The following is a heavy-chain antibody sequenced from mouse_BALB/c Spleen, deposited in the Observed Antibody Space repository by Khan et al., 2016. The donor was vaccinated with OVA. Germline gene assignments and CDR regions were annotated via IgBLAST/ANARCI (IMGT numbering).Heavy chain of an antibody. CDR3: TRGGDSSFAY. CDR1: GYSFTSYW. V-gene: IGHV1-5*01. Sequence: VQLKQSGTVLARPGASVKMSCKASGYSFTSYWMYWVKLRPGQGLEWIGGIYPGNSDTDYNQKFKGKAKLTAGTSASTAYMELSSLTNEDSAVYYCTRGGDSSFAYWGQGTLVTVSA. J-gene: IGHJ3*01. CDR2: IYPGNSDT. D-gene: IGHD1-3*01.